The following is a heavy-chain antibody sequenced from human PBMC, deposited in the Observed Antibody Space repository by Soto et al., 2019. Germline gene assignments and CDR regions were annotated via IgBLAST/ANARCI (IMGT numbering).Heavy chain of an antibody. V-gene: IGHV3-13*05. CDR1: GFSFSSYD. J-gene: IGHJ6*02. D-gene: IGHD5-12*01. CDR2: IGTAGDP. CDR3: ARGSIVATDYYFYRMDV. Sequence: PGWSLRLSFAASGFSFSSYDTHWVRQATGKGLEWVSAIGTAGDPYYPGSVKGRFTISRENAKNSLYLQMNSLRAGDTAVYYCARGSIVATDYYFYRMDVWGQGTTVTVSS.